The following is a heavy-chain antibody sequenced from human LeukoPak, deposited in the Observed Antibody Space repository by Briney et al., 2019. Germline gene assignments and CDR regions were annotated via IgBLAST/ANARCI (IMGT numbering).Heavy chain of an antibody. Sequence: ASVKVSCKASGYTFTGYYMHWVRQAPGQGLEWMGWINPNSGGTNYAQKFQGRVTMTRDTSISTAYMELSRLRSDDTAVYYCASDTLPRGFDAFDIWGQGTMVTVSS. V-gene: IGHV1-2*02. D-gene: IGHD3-10*01. CDR2: INPNSGGT. J-gene: IGHJ3*02. CDR3: ASDTLPRGFDAFDI. CDR1: GYTFTGYY.